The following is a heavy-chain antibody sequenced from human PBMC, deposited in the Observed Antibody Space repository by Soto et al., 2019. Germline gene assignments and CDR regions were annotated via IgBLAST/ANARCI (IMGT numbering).Heavy chain of an antibody. Sequence: EVTLLESGGGLVQPGGSLRLSCAASGFSFTNFAMSWVRQAPGKGLEWVAGIGASGDITWYADSVKGRLSISRDNSKNTLYLQLNSLRFEDTAVYYCAKDDFTDRGDDYFDYWGPGTLVTVSS. CDR1: GFSFTNFA. J-gene: IGHJ4*02. CDR2: IGASGDIT. V-gene: IGHV3-23*01. CDR3: AKDDFTDRGDDYFDY. D-gene: IGHD2-21*02.